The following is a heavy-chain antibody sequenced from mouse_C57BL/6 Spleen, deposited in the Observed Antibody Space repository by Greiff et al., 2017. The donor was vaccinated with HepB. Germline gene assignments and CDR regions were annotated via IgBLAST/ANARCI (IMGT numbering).Heavy chain of an antibody. CDR1: GFTFSSYT. Sequence: EVQLQESGGGLVKPGGSLKLSCAASGFTFSSYTMSWVRQTPEKRLEWVATISGGGGNTYYPDSVKGRFTISRDNAKNTLYLQMSSLRSEDTALYYCARHRNYYGSSYYFDYWGQGTTLTVSS. J-gene: IGHJ2*01. CDR3: ARHRNYYGSSYYFDY. CDR2: ISGGGGNT. V-gene: IGHV5-9*01. D-gene: IGHD1-1*01.